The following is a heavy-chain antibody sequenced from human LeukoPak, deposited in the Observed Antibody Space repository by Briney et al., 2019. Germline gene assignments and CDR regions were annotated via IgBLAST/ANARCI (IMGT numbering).Heavy chain of an antibody. CDR2: ISYDGSNK. J-gene: IGHJ5*02. Sequence: GRSLRLSCAASGFTFRSYGMHWVRQAPGKGLEWVAVISYDGSNKYYADSVKGRFTISRDNSKNTLYLQMNSLRAEDTAVYYCATRITMVRGVMNWFDPWGQGTLVTASS. D-gene: IGHD3-10*01. CDR3: ATRITMVRGVMNWFDP. V-gene: IGHV3-30*03. CDR1: GFTFRSYG.